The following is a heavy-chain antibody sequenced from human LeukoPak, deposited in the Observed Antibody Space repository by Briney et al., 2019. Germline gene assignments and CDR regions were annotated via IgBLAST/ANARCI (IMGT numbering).Heavy chain of an antibody. CDR1: GGTFNNSA. J-gene: IGHJ4*02. D-gene: IGHD3-22*01. V-gene: IGHV1-69*05. CDR2: IMPLFGTA. CDR3: ARGPRNVDYYDSSGLWD. Sequence: GSSVKVFCKTSGGTFNNSAISWVRQAPGQGLEWLGGIMPLFGTAGYAQKFQGRVTITKDESTSTAYMELSSLRSEDTAVYYCARGPRNVDYYDSSGLWDWGQGTLVTVSS.